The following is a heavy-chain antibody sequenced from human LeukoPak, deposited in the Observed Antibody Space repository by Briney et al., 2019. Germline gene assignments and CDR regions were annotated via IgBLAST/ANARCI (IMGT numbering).Heavy chain of an antibody. D-gene: IGHD1-26*01. CDR3: ARGGYGELLYYYYYMDV. CDR2: MNPNSGNT. Sequence: ASVKVSCKASGYTFTSYNINWVRQATGQGLEWMGWMNPNSGNTGYAQKFQGRVTMTRNTSISTAYMELSSLRSEDTAVYYCARGGYGELLYYYYYMDVWGKGTTVTISS. J-gene: IGHJ6*03. V-gene: IGHV1-8*01. CDR1: GYTFTSYN.